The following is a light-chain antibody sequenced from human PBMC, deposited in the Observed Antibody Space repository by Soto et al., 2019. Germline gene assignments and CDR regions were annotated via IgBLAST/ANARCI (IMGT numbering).Light chain of an antibody. J-gene: IGLJ2*01. CDR1: RSNLGNNF. V-gene: IGLV1-51*01. CDR2: DNN. Sequence: QSVLTQSPSVSAAPGQQVTISCSGSRSNLGNNFVSWYQQLPGTAPKHLIYDNNKRPSGVPDLFSGSKSDTSATLGISGLQTGDEADYFCGAWDNGLNAGVFGGGTKLTVL. CDR3: GAWDNGLNAGV.